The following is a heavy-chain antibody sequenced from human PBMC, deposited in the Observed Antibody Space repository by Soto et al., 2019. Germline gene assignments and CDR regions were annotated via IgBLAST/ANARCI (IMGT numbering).Heavy chain of an antibody. D-gene: IGHD6-6*01. J-gene: IGHJ6*02. CDR2: TYYRSKWYN. CDR1: GESVSSNSAA. Sequence: SPTLSLTCAISGESVSSNSAAWNWIRQSPSRGLEWLGRTYYRSKWYNDYAVSVKSRITINPDTSKNQFSLQLNSVTPEDTAVYYCARDWVVAARGIHYYYGMDVWGQGTTVTVSS. V-gene: IGHV6-1*01. CDR3: ARDWVVAARGIHYYYGMDV.